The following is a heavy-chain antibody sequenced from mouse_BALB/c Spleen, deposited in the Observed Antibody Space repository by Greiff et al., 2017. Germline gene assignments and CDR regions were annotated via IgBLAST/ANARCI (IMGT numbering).Heavy chain of an antibody. J-gene: IGHJ3*01. Sequence: VQLQQPGAELVKPGASVKLSCKASGYTFTSYWMHWVKQRPGQGLEWIGEINPSNGRTNYNEKFKSKATLTVDKSSSTAYMQLSSLTSEDSAVYYCARWDRRFAYWGQGTLVTVSA. CDR1: GYTFTSYW. CDR3: ARWDRRFAY. CDR2: INPSNGRT. V-gene: IGHV1S81*02. D-gene: IGHD4-1*01.